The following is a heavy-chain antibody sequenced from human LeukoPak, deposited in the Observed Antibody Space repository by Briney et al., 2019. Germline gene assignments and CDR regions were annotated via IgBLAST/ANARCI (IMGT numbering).Heavy chain of an antibody. CDR1: GFSFSSHS. CDR2: ISGSSKNI. V-gene: IGHV3-21*06. CDR3: VRDTLTFTEALWFDH. Sequence: PGGSLRLSCVGSGFSFSSHSMNWVRQAPRKGLEWVASISGSSKNIYTEDSLKGRFTISRDNARNSLFLHMTDLRAEDTAIYYCVRDTLTFTEALWFDHWGQGILVTVSS. D-gene: IGHD3-16*01. J-gene: IGHJ5*02.